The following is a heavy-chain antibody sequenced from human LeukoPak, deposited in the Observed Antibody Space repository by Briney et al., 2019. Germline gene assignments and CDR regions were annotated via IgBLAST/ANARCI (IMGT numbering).Heavy chain of an antibody. CDR3: ARESGGGRLGRRYCTNAECFSVWFDP. D-gene: IGHD2-8*01. J-gene: IGHJ5*02. CDR1: GYSISSGYY. V-gene: IGHV4-38-2*02. Sequence: SETLSLTCTVSGYSISSGYYWGWIRQPPGRGLEWIGKISHSGNTNYSPSLKSRVTVSLDTSKIHFSLKLSSVTAADTALYYCARESGGGRLGRRYCTNAECFSVWFDPWGQGTLVTVSS. CDR2: ISHSGNT.